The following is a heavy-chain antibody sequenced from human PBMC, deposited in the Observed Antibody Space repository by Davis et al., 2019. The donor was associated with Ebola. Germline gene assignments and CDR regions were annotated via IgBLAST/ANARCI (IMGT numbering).Heavy chain of an antibody. J-gene: IGHJ4*02. CDR3: ARELSVVGGPDY. CDR2: ISAYNGNT. CDR1: GGTFSSYA. Sequence: ASVKVSCKASGGTFSSYAISWVRQAPGQGLEWMGWISAYNGNTNYAQKLQGRVTMTTDTSTSTAYMELRSLRSDDTAVYYCARELSVVGGPDYWGQGTLVTVSS. V-gene: IGHV1-18*01. D-gene: IGHD4-23*01.